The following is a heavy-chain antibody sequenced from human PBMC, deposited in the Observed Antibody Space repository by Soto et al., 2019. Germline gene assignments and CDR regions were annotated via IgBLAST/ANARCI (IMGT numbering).Heavy chain of an antibody. CDR2: ISYDGSNK. J-gene: IGHJ4*02. CDR1: GFTFSSYG. Sequence: GGSLRLSCAASGFTFSSYGMHWVRQAPGKGLEWVAVISYDGSNKYYADSVKGRFTISRDNSKNTLYLQMNSLRAEDTAVYYCAKEDSQYNWNDKFDYWGQGTLVTVSS. CDR3: AKEDSQYNWNDKFDY. D-gene: IGHD1-20*01. V-gene: IGHV3-30*18.